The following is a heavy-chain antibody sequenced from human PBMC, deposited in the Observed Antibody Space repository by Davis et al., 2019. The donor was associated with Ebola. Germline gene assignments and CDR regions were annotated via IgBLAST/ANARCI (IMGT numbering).Heavy chain of an antibody. V-gene: IGHV1-24*01. CDR3: ATDQGGARPFDY. Sequence: AASVKVSCKVSGYTLTELSMHWVRQAPGKGLEWMGGFDPEDGETIYAQKFQGRVTMTEDTSTDTAYMELSSLRSEDTAVYYCATDQGGARPFDYWGQGTLVTVSS. CDR1: GYTLTELS. D-gene: IGHD1-26*01. CDR2: FDPEDGET. J-gene: IGHJ4*02.